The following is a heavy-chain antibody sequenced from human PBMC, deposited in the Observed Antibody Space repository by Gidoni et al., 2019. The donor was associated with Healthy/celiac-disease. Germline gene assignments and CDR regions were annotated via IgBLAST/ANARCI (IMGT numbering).Heavy chain of an antibody. CDR2: IKSKTDGGTT. CDR1: GFTFSNAW. Sequence: EVQLVESGGGLVKPGGSLRLSCAASGFTFSNAWMSWVRQAPGKGLEWVGRIKSKTDGGTTDYAAPVKGRLTISRDDSKNTLYLQMNSLKTEDTAVYYCTTNARGSGYYPYYFDYWGQGTLVTVSS. V-gene: IGHV3-15*01. J-gene: IGHJ4*02. D-gene: IGHD3-22*01. CDR3: TTNARGSGYYPYYFDY.